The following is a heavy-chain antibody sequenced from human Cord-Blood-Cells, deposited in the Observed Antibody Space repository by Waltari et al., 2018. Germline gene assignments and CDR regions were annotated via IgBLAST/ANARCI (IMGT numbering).Heavy chain of an antibody. CDR1: GYTLTELS. D-gene: IGHD3-22*01. V-gene: IGHV1-24*01. CDR3: ATNTPPYDSSGYYVDY. CDR2: FDTEDGET. J-gene: IGHJ4*02. Sequence: QVQLVQSGAEVKKPGASVKVSCKVSGYTLTELSMHWVRQAHGKGLEWMGCFDTEDGETIYAKKFQCRVTMTEDTSTDTAYMELSSLRSEDTAVYYCATNTPPYDSSGYYVDYWGQGTLVTVSS.